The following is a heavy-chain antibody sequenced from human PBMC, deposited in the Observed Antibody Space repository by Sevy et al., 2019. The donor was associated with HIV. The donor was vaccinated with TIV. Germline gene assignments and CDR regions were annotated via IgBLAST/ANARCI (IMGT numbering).Heavy chain of an antibody. CDR3: ATTKDYYDSSGYPFDY. CDR2: FDPEDGRT. Sequence: ASVKVSCKLSGYTLTDFSMHWVRQAPGKGLEWVATFDPEDGRTIYAQKFQGRVTMTEDTSTDTACMELNSLRSDDTAVYYCATTKDYYDSSGYPFDYWGQGTQVTVSS. V-gene: IGHV1-24*01. CDR1: GYTLTDFS. D-gene: IGHD3-22*01. J-gene: IGHJ4*02.